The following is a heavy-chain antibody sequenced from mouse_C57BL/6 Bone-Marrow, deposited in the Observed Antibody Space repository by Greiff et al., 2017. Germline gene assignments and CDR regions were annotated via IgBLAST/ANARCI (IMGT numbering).Heavy chain of an antibody. CDR2: IYPGDGDT. CDR3: ARWGYLFYAMDY. V-gene: IGHV1-80*01. J-gene: IGHJ4*01. Sequence: VQLQQSGASVKISCKASGYAFSSYWMNWVKQRPGKGLEWIGQIYPGDGDTNYNGKFKGKATLTADKSSSTAYMQLSSLTSEDSAVYFCARWGYLFYAMDYWGQGTSVTVSS. CDR1: GYAFSSYW. D-gene: IGHD2-2*01.